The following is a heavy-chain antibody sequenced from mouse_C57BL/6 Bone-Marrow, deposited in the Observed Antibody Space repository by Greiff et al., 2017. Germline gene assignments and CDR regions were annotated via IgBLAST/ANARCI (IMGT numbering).Heavy chain of an antibody. CDR3: ARIARLDYAMDY. V-gene: IGHV8-8*01. CDR1: GFSLSTFGMG. Sequence: QVTLKVSGPGILQPSQTLSLTCSFSGFSLSTFGMGVGWIRQPSGKGLEWLAHIWWDDDKYYNPALKSRLTISKATSKNQVFLKIANVDTADTATYYCARIARLDYAMDYWGQGTSVTVSS. CDR2: IWWDDDK. J-gene: IGHJ4*01.